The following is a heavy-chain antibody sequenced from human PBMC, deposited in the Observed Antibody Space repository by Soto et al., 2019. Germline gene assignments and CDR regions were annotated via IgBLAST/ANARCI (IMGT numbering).Heavy chain of an antibody. CDR3: ARQNIVVVPAASPLYFYYGMDV. J-gene: IGHJ6*02. CDR1: GYSFTSYW. V-gene: IGHV5-51*01. CDR2: IYPGDSDT. D-gene: IGHD2-2*01. Sequence: GESLKIYCKGSGYSFTSYWIGWVRQMPGKGLEWMGIIYPGDSDTRYSPSFQGQVTISADKSISTAYLQWSSLKASDTAMYYCARQNIVVVPAASPLYFYYGMDVWGQGNPVTVSS.